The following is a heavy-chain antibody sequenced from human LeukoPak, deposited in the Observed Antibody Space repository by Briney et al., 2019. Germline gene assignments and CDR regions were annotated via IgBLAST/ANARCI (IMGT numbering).Heavy chain of an antibody. J-gene: IGHJ5*02. CDR1: GASVSGSAYY. CDR2: IYYSGST. D-gene: IGHD3-10*01. V-gene: IGHV4-39*07. CDR3: ARERRGWFDP. Sequence: SETLSLTCTVSGASVSGSAYYWGWIRQPPGKGLEWIGNIYYSGSTNYNPSLKSRVTISVDTSKNQFSLKLSSVTAADTAVYYCARERRGWFDPWGQGTLVTVSS.